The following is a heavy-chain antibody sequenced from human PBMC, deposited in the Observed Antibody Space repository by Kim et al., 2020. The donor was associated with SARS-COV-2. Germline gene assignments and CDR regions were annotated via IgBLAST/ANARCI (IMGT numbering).Heavy chain of an antibody. V-gene: IGHV3-30*02. CDR3: AKGRDPDTMDYITDS. J-gene: IGHJ4*02. Sequence: ADSWKGQFTVSRDNSKNTLFLQMNSLRGEDTAVYYCAKGRDPDTMDYITDSWGQGTLVTVSS. D-gene: IGHD3-10*01.